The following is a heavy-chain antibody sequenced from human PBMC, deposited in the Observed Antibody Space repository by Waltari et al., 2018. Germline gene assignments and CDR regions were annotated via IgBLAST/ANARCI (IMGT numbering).Heavy chain of an antibody. CDR1: GFTFSNQI. CDR3: AREGGTSGYSGYFDT. D-gene: IGHD2-2*01. J-gene: IGHJ4*02. CDR2: ISYDGFSK. Sequence: PLVESGGGVVQPGRSLRLSCAAPGFTFSNQIKHWVRRAPGKGLEWVAAISYDGFSKYYADSVKGRFTIAGDTSKTTVNLQMNSLNTEDTAVYYCAREGGTSGYSGYFDTWGQGTLVTVSS. V-gene: IGHV3-30-3*01.